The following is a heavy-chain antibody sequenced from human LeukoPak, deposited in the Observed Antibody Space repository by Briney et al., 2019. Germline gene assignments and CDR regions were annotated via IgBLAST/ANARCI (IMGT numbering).Heavy chain of an antibody. CDR2: ISAYNGNT. J-gene: IGHJ4*02. CDR1: GYTFTSYG. CDR3: AGDLPHPIVATTYYFDY. D-gene: IGHD5-12*01. Sequence: ASVKVSCKASGYTFTSYGISWVRQAPGQGLVWMGWISAYNGNTNYAHKLQGRVTMTTDTSTSKAYMELRSLRSDDTAVYYCAGDLPHPIVATTYYFDYWGQGTLVTVSS. V-gene: IGHV1-18*01.